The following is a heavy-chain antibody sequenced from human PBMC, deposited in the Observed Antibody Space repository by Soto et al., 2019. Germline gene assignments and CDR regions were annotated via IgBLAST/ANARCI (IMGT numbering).Heavy chain of an antibody. CDR2: IKQDGSEK. Sequence: EVQLVESGGGLVQPGGSLRLSCAASGFTFSSYWMSWVRRDPGKGLEWVANIKQDGSEKYYVDSLKGRFTISRDNAKNSLYLQMNSLRAEDTAVYYCARATIYAFDIWGQGTMVTVSS. CDR3: ARATIYAFDI. J-gene: IGHJ3*02. V-gene: IGHV3-7*01. CDR1: GFTFSSYW. D-gene: IGHD2-2*02.